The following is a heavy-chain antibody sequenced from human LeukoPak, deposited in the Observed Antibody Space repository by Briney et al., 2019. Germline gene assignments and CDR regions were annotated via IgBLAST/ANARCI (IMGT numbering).Heavy chain of an antibody. CDR2: IYYSGST. CDR1: GGSISSGDYY. Sequence: SETLSLTCTVSGGSISSGDYYWSWIRQPPGKGLEWIGYIYYSGSTYYNPSLKSRVTISVDTSKNQFSLKLSSVAAADTAVYYRARDLGGLGELSAPTWGQGTLVTVSS. CDR3: ARDLGGLGELSAPT. D-gene: IGHD3-16*02. V-gene: IGHV4-30-4*01. J-gene: IGHJ5*02.